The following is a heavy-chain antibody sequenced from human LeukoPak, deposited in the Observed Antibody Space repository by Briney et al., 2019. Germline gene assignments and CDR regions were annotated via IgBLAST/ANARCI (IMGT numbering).Heavy chain of an antibody. J-gene: IGHJ5*02. V-gene: IGHV4-39*01. D-gene: IGHD6-13*01. CDR3: ARAEIAAAGTCWFDP. CDR1: GGSISSSSYY. Sequence: KPSETLSLTCTVSGGSISSSSYYWGWIRQPPGKGLEWIGSIYYSGSTYYNPSLKSRVTISVDTSKNQFSPKLSSVTAADTAVYYCARAEIAAAGTCWFDPWGQGTLVTVSS. CDR2: IYYSGST.